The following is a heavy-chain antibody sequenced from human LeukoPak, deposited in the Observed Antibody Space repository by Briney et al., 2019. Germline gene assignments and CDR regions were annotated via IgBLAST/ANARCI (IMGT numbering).Heavy chain of an antibody. Sequence: GGSLRLSCAASGFTVSSNYMSWVRQAQGKGLEWVSVVYSGGGTYYADSVEGRFTISRDISKNALYLQMNSVRPEDTAVYYCVRGLVGYDWGQGTRVTVSS. CDR1: GFTVSSNY. J-gene: IGHJ4*02. CDR3: VRGLVGYD. D-gene: IGHD2-8*02. CDR2: VYSGGGT. V-gene: IGHV3-53*01.